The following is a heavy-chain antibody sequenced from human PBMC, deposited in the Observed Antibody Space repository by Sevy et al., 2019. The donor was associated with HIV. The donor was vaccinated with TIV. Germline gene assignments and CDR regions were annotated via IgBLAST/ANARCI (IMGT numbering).Heavy chain of an antibody. V-gene: IGHV3-7*01. D-gene: IGHD2-21*02. CDR3: ARAYYKFCGGDCYLDY. CDR2: IKQDGSET. CDR1: GFTFNSYT. J-gene: IGHJ4*02. Sequence: GGSLRLSCTASGFTFNSYTMNWVRQAPGKGLEWVAKIKQDGSETYYVDSVKGRFTISRDNAKNSLYLQMKSLRADDTAVYYCARAYYKFCGGDCYLDYWGQGTLVTVSS.